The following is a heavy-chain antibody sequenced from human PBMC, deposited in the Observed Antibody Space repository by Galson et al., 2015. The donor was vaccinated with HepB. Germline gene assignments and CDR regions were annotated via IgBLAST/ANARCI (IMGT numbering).Heavy chain of an antibody. J-gene: IGHJ1*01. CDR3: ARDGPMGAV. CDR2: IKQDGSQK. Sequence: SLRLSCAASGFSFGIYWMSWVRQAPGKGLEWVANIKQDGSQKSYVDSVKGRFTISRDNAKNSLYLQMNSLRAEDTALYYCARDGPMGAVWGQGTLVAVSS. D-gene: IGHD1-26*01. CDR1: GFSFGIYW. V-gene: IGHV3-7*03.